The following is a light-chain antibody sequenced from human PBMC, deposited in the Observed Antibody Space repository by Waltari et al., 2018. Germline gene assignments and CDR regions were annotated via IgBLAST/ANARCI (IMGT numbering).Light chain of an antibody. CDR2: KDT. Sequence: SYELTQPPSVSVSPGQTARITCSGDALPKQYAFWYQQKPGQAPVLIIDKDTQRPSGIPERFSGSSSGTTVTMTNSGVQAEDEADYYCLSADSSGTSKVFGGGTKLTVL. CDR3: LSADSSGTSKV. V-gene: IGLV3-25*03. J-gene: IGLJ3*02. CDR1: ALPKQY.